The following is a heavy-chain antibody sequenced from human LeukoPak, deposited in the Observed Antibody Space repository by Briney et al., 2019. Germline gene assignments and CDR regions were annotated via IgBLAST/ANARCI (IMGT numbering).Heavy chain of an antibody. D-gene: IGHD5-24*01. Sequence: GGSLRLSCAASGFTHRSYAMTWVRQAPGKGLEWVSAISGSGDSTYYADSVKGRFTISRDNSKNTLYLQMNSLRAEDTAVYSCAKEFYSGEGYRGLYYFDYWGQGTLVTVSS. CDR2: ISGSGDST. J-gene: IGHJ4*02. V-gene: IGHV3-23*01. CDR1: GFTHRSYA. CDR3: AKEFYSGEGYRGLYYFDY.